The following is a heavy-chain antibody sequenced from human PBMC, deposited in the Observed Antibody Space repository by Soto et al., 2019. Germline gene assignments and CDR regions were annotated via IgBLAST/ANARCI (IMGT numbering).Heavy chain of an antibody. CDR1: GYTFVSYG. Sequence: ASVKVSCKASGYTFVSYGISWVRQAPGQGLEWMGWIIPNNGNTNYVQKFQGRVTITADKSTSTAYMELSSLRSEDTAVYYCAVDGYCISTSCHNYYYYGMDVWGQGTTVTVSS. CDR3: AVDGYCISTSCHNYYYYGMDV. CDR2: IIPNNGNT. D-gene: IGHD2-2*02. J-gene: IGHJ6*02. V-gene: IGHV1-18*01.